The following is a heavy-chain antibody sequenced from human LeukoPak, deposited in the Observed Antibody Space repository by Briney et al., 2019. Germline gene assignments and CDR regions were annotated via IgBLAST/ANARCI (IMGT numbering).Heavy chain of an antibody. Sequence: SQTLSLTCTVSGGSISSGDYYWSWIRQPPGKGLEWIGYIFSSGSTYYNPSLKSRVTISVDTSKNQFSLKLTSVTAADTAVYYCARGYSPYPFDYWGQGTLVTVSS. V-gene: IGHV4-30-4*08. CDR2: IFSSGST. CDR1: GGSISSGDYY. D-gene: IGHD2-15*01. J-gene: IGHJ4*02. CDR3: ARGYSPYPFDY.